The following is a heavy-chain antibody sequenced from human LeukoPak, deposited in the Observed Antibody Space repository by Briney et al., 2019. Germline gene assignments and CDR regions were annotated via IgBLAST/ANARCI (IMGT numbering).Heavy chain of an antibody. CDR3: ARWRCLQSEFEY. D-gene: IGHD5-24*01. CDR2: IKQDGSKI. J-gene: IGHJ4*02. Sequence: GGSLRLSCAASGFTFSTYWMSWVRQAPGKGLEFVANIKQDGSKIEYVDSVKGRFTVSRDNAKSSLYLQMNSLRAEDTAVYYCARWRCLQSEFEYWGQGTLVTVSS. V-gene: IGHV3-7*01. CDR1: GFTFSTYW.